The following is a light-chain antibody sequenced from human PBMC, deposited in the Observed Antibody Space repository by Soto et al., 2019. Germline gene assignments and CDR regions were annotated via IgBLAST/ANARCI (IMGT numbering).Light chain of an antibody. CDR1: QTINNN. CDR3: QQYNSYSPT. V-gene: IGKV3-15*01. CDR2: GAS. J-gene: IGKJ1*01. Sequence: VRTKAQATLSVSPGERATLSCRASQTINNNVAWYQLKDGQVPRLVIYGASTRATGIPARFSGSGSGTQFTLTISSLQPDDFATYYCQQYNSYSPTFGQGTKVDIK.